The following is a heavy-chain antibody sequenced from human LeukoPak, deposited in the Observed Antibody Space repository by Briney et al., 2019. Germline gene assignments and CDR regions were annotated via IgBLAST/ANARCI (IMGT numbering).Heavy chain of an antibody. Sequence: EASVKVSCKASGGTFSSYAISWVRQAPGQGLAWMGGIIPIFGTANYAQKFQGRVTITTDESTSTAHMELSSLRSEDTAVYYCARGTGYSYGLDYWGQGTLVTVSS. V-gene: IGHV1-69*05. CDR3: ARGTGYSYGLDY. J-gene: IGHJ4*02. D-gene: IGHD5-18*01. CDR2: IIPIFGTA. CDR1: GGTFSSYA.